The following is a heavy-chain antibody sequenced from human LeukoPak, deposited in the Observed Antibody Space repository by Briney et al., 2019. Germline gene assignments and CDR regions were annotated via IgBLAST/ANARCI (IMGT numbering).Heavy chain of an antibody. CDR3: ARGRIAVAGIIDAFDI. J-gene: IGHJ3*02. CDR2: FDPEDGET. CDR1: GYTLTELS. Sequence: ASVKVSCKVSGYTLTELSMHWVRQAPGKGLEWMGGFDPEDGETIYAQKFQGRVTMTEDTSTDTAYMELSSLRSEDTAVYYCARGRIAVAGIIDAFDIWGQGTMVTVSS. V-gene: IGHV1-24*01. D-gene: IGHD6-19*01.